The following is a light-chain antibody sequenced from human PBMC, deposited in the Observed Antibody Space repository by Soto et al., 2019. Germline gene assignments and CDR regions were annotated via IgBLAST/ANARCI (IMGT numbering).Light chain of an antibody. CDR1: QSISSY. J-gene: IGKJ2*01. CDR3: QQSYSTPPT. Sequence: DIQMTQSPSSLSASVGDRVTITCRASQSISSYLNWYQQKPGKAPKLLIYAASSLQSGVPSGFSGSGSGTDFTLTISSLQPEDFATYYCQQSYSTPPTFCQGTKLEIK. V-gene: IGKV1-39*01. CDR2: AAS.